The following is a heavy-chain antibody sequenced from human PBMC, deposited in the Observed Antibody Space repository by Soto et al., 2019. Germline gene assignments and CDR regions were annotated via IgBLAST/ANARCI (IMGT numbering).Heavy chain of an antibody. D-gene: IGHD3-10*01. Sequence: QVQLQESGPGLVKPSQTLSLTCTVSGGSISSGSYYWSWIRQLPGKGLEWIGYIYYSGSTYYNPSLKSRVTISVDTSKNQFSLKLNSVTAADTPVYYCATRSDYYYGSGSLGGMDVWGQGTTVTVSS. J-gene: IGHJ6*02. V-gene: IGHV4-31*03. CDR2: IYYSGST. CDR3: ATRSDYYYGSGSLGGMDV. CDR1: GGSISSGSYY.